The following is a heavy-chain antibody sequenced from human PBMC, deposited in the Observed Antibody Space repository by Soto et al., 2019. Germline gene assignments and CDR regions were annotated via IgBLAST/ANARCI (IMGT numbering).Heavy chain of an antibody. V-gene: IGHV3-21*01. CDR1: GFTFSSYS. CDR3: ARDRVPIHSILDY. Sequence: EVQLVESGGGLVKPGGSLRLSCAASGFTFSSYSMNWVRQAPGKGLEWVSSISSSSSYIYYADSVKGRFTISRDNANNSLYLQMISLRAEDTAVYYCARDRVPIHSILDYWGQGTLVTVSS. CDR2: ISSSSSYI. D-gene: IGHD2-21*01. J-gene: IGHJ4*02.